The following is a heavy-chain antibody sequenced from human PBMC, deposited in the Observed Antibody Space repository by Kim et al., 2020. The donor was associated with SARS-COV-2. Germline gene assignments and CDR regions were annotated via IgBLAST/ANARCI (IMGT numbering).Heavy chain of an antibody. CDR1: GFNFTNYG. CDR3: VKEAAFTTVVVDYYFDY. D-gene: IGHD2-15*01. V-gene: IGHV3-30*18. Sequence: GGSLRLSCVASGFNFTNYGMHGVRQAPGKGLEWVGIVSYEGRNTYYAGSVKGRFAISRDNSKNTLYLQMNSLKTEDTARYFCVKEAAFTTVVVDYYFDYWGQGTLVTVSS. CDR2: VSYEGRNT. J-gene: IGHJ4*02.